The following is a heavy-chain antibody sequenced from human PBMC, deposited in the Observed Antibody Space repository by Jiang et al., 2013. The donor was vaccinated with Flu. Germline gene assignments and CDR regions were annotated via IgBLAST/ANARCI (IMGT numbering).Heavy chain of an antibody. Sequence: GLVKPSETLSLTCAVSGYSINSGYYWGWMRQPPGKGLEWIGSIYHSGSTYYNPSLKSRVTISVDTSKKQFYLKLSSVTAADTAVYYCARHRGYYYDSSGVALDYWGQGTLVTVSS. J-gene: IGHJ4*02. V-gene: IGHV4-38-2*01. D-gene: IGHD3-22*01. CDR2: IYHSGST. CDR3: ARHRGYYYDSSGVALDY. CDR1: GYSINSGYY.